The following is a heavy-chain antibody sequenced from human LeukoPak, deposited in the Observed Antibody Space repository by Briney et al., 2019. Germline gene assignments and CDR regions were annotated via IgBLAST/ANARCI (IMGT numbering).Heavy chain of an antibody. J-gene: IGHJ4*02. CDR3: ARGAIFGVVYFDY. V-gene: IGHV3-64*01. D-gene: IGHD3-3*01. CDR2: ISSNGGST. CDR1: GFTFSSYA. Sequence: GGSLRLSCAASGFTFSSYAMHWVRQAPGKGLEYVSAISSNGGSTYYANSVKGRFTISRDNSKNTLYLQMGSLRAEDMAVYYCARGAIFGVVYFDYWGQGTLVTVSS.